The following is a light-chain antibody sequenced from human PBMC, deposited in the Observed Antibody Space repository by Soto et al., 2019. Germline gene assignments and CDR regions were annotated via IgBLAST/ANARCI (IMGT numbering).Light chain of an antibody. CDR1: QSISTY. CDR2: AAS. CDR3: QQYYSYSRT. Sequence: DIQMTQSPSSLSASVGDRVSITCRASQSISTYLHWYQQKPGTAPKLLIYAASTLQSGVPSRFSGSGSGTDFTLTISCLQSEDFATYYCQQYYSYSRTFGQGTKVDIK. J-gene: IGKJ1*01. V-gene: IGKV1-39*01.